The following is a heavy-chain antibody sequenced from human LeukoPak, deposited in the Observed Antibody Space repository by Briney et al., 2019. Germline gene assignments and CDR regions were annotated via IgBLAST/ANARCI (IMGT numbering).Heavy chain of an antibody. V-gene: IGHV3-15*01. Sequence: GGSLRLSCATSGVTFSDAWMAWVRQAPGRGLEWVGLVKSQSDGGATDYAPAVESRFTILRDDSKNTLYLQMSSLKTEDTAVYYCSAYSGYAFDYWGQGTLVTVSS. CDR2: VKSQSDGGAT. J-gene: IGHJ4*02. D-gene: IGHD5-12*01. CDR3: SAYSGYAFDY. CDR1: GVTFSDAW.